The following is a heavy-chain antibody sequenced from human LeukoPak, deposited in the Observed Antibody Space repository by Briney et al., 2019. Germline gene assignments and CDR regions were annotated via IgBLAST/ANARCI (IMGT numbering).Heavy chain of an antibody. J-gene: IGHJ4*02. CDR3: ARLQQNYFDY. CDR1: GGSISSSSYY. Sequence: PSETLSLTCTVSGGSISSSSYYWGWIRQSPGKGLEWIANIYYTGSTYYNPSLKGRVTISVDTSKNQFSLKLSSVTAADTAVYYCARLQQNYFDYWGQGTLVTVSS. V-gene: IGHV4-39*07. CDR2: IYYTGST. D-gene: IGHD4-11*01.